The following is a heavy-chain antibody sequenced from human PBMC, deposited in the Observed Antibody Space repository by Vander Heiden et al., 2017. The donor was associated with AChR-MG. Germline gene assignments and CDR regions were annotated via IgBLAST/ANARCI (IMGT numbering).Heavy chain of an antibody. V-gene: IGHV3-9*01. CDR3: AKEEVIGYYYYYGMDV. D-gene: IGHD3-16*02. CDR1: GFTFADYA. J-gene: IGHJ6*02. CDR2: ISWNSGSI. Sequence: EVQLVESGGGLVQPGRSLSLSCAAPGFTFADYAMHWVRQAPGKGLEWVSGISWNSGSIGYADSVKGRFTISRDNAKNSLYLQMNSLRAEDTALYYCAKEEVIGYYYYYGMDVWGQGTTVTVSS.